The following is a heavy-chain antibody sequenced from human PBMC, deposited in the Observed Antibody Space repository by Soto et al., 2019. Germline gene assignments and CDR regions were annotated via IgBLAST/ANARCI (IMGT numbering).Heavy chain of an antibody. V-gene: IGHV3-9*01. D-gene: IGHD2-15*01. J-gene: IGHJ4*02. CDR1: GFTFDDYA. Sequence: EVQLVESGGGLVQPGRSLRLSCAASGFTFDDYAMHWVRQAPGKGLEWVSGISWNSGSIGYADSVKGRFTISRDNAKKSLYLQMNSLRAEDTALYYCAKGGGYCSGGSCPYYFDYWGQGTLVTVSS. CDR3: AKGGGYCSGGSCPYYFDY. CDR2: ISWNSGSI.